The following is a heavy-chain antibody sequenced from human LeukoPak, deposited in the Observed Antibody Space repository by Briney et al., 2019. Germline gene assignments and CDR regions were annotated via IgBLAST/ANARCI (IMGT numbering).Heavy chain of an antibody. J-gene: IGHJ5*02. CDR1: GGSISPYY. CDR3: ARSVVRGGPDSSLRWFDP. Sequence: PSETLSLTCTVSGGSISPYYWSWIRQPPGKGLEWIGYIYDSGSTTYNPSLKSRLTISLDTSKNQFYVKVSSVTAADTAVYYCARSVVRGGPDSSLRWFDPWGQGTLVTVSS. D-gene: IGHD3-22*01. V-gene: IGHV4-59*08. CDR2: IYDSGST.